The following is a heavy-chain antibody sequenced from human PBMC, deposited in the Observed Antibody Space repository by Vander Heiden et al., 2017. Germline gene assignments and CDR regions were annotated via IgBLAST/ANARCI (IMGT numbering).Heavy chain of an antibody. CDR3: ASSGDPNSYYYYGMDV. CDR1: GGTFSSYA. D-gene: IGHD4-17*01. CDR2: IIPIFGTA. V-gene: IGHV1-69*01. J-gene: IGHJ6*02. Sequence: QVQLVQSGAEVKKPGSSVKVSCKASGGTFSSYAISWVRQAPGQGREWMGGIIPIFGTANYAQKFQGRVTITADESTSTAYMELSSLRSEDTAVYYCASSGDPNSYYYYGMDVWGQGTTVTVSS.